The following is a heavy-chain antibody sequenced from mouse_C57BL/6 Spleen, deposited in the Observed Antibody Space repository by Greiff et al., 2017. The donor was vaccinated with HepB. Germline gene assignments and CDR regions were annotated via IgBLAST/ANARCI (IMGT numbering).Heavy chain of an antibody. CDR2: ISSGGSYT. CDR3: ASLYYGSSYYCDY. D-gene: IGHD1-1*01. J-gene: IGHJ2*01. CDR1: GFTFSSYG. Sequence: DVQLQESGGDLVKPGGSLKLSCAASGFTFSSYGMSWVRQTPDKRLEWVATISSGGSYTYYPDSVKGRFTISRDNAKNTLYLQMSSLKSEDTAMYYCASLYYGSSYYCDYWGQGTTLTVSS. V-gene: IGHV5-6*01.